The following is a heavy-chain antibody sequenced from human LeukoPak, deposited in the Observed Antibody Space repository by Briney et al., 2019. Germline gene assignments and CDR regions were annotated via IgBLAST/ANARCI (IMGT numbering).Heavy chain of an antibody. CDR3: AKDDCSSTSCYLYSANWFDP. CDR1: GFTFSSYA. CDR2: ISGSGGST. J-gene: IGHJ5*02. D-gene: IGHD2-2*01. V-gene: IGHV3-23*01. Sequence: GGSLRLSCAASGFTFSSYAMSWVRQAPGKGLEWVSAISGSGGSTYYADSVKGRFTISRDNSKNTPYLQMNSLRAEDTAVYHCAKDDCSSTSCYLYSANWFDPWGQGTLVTVSS.